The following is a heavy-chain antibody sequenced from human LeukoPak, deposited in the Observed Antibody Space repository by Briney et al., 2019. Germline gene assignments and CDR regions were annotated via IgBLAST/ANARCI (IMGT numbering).Heavy chain of an antibody. CDR2: IKQDGSEK. CDR1: GFTVSSNY. D-gene: IGHD6-13*01. V-gene: IGHV3-7*01. CDR3: ARLRVAAGGTGLHFDY. Sequence: PGGSLRLSCAASGFTVSSNYMSWVRQAPGKGLEWVANIKQDGSEKYYVDSVKGRFTISRDNAKNSLYLQMNSLRAEDTAVYYCARLRVAAGGTGLHFDYWGQGTLVTVSS. J-gene: IGHJ4*02.